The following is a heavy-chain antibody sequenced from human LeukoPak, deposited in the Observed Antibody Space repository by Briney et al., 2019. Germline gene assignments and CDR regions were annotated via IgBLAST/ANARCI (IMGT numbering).Heavy chain of an antibody. V-gene: IGHV3-11*04. CDR3: ARGTPTTRDFDY. CDR2: ISSSGRTI. D-gene: IGHD4-11*01. CDR1: GFTFSDYY. J-gene: IGHJ4*02. Sequence: GGSLRLSCAASGFTFSDYYMSWIRQAPGKGLEWVSYISSSGRTIIYADSVKGRFTISRDNAKNSLCLQMNSLRAEDTAVYYCARGTPTTRDFDYWGQGTLVTVSS.